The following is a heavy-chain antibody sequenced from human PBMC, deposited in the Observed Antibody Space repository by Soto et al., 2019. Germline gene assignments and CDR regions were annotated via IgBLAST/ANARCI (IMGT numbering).Heavy chain of an antibody. J-gene: IGHJ4*02. CDR3: ARDRLRGYDSSGFYS. CDR2: INPSDGNR. V-gene: IGHV1-18*01. Sequence: VASVKVCCKDSGYSFSFYGSKWVRQDTGQGLEWMGWINPSDGNRNFAQKFEDRVTMTTATSTNTVFLELRSLKSDDTAIYYCARDRLRGYDSSGFYSWGQGTMVTVSS. CDR1: GYSFSFYG. D-gene: IGHD3-22*01.